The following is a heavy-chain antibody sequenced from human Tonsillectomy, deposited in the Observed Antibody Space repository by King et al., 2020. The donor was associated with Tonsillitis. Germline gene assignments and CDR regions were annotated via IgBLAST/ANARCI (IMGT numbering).Heavy chain of an antibody. CDR1: GYTFSSYY. J-gene: IGHJ6*02. Sequence: QLVQSGTEVKKPGASVKVSCKASGYTFSSYYINWVRQAPGQGLEWMGIINPSGGSISYAQKFQGRVTMTRDTSTSTVYMELSSLKSEDTAVYYCARDLYYYDSSGYSEYYYYGMDVWGQGTTVTVSS. V-gene: IGHV1-46*01. CDR3: ARDLYYYDSSGYSEYYYYGMDV. D-gene: IGHD3-22*01. CDR2: INPSGGSI.